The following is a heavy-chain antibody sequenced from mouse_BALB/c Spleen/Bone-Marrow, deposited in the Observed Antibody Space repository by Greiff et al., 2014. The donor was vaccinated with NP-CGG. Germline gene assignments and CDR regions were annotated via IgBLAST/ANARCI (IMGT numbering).Heavy chain of an antibody. D-gene: IGHD2-4*01. Sequence: VQLKESGPELVKPGASVKMSCKASGYTFTSYVMHWVKQKPGQGLEWIGYINPYNDGTKYNEKFKGKATLTSDKSSSTAYMELSSLTSEDSAVYYWAREGSTMITTEAWFAYWGQGTLVTVSA. CDR2: INPYNDGT. CDR1: GYTFTSYV. V-gene: IGHV1-14*01. J-gene: IGHJ3*01. CDR3: AREGSTMITTEAWFAY.